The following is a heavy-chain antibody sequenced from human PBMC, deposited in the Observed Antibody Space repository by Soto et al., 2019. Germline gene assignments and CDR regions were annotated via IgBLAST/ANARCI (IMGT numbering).Heavy chain of an antibody. CDR3: ARNLGPTTSEYWFDP. CDR1: GYTFFTYD. V-gene: IGHV1-18*01. Sequence: QVHLVQSGVEVKTPGASVKVSCQASGYTFFTYDISWVRQAPGQGLEWMGWISTYSGDTKYAQKFQGRVTKTTDASTTTPYLELRNLRSDDPAVYYCARNLGPTTSEYWFDPWDQGTLVTVSS. CDR2: ISTYSGDT. D-gene: IGHD5-12*01. J-gene: IGHJ5*02.